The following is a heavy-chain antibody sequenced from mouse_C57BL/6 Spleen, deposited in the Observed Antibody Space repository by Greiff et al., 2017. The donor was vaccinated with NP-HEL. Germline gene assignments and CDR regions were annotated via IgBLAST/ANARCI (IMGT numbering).Heavy chain of an antibody. CDR1: GFTFSDYG. CDR3: ARDYGSPYAMDY. D-gene: IGHD1-1*01. Sequence: EVKLVESGGGLVKPGGSLKLSCAASGFTFSDYGMHWVRQAPEKGLEWVAYISSGSSTLYYADTVKGRFTISRDNAKNTLFLQMTSLRSEDTAMYYCARDYGSPYAMDYWGQGTSVTVSS. J-gene: IGHJ4*01. CDR2: ISSGSSTL. V-gene: IGHV5-17*01.